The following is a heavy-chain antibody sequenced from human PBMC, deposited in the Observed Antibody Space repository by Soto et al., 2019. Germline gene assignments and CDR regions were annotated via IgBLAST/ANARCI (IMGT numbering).Heavy chain of an antibody. V-gene: IGHV3-33*01. J-gene: IGHJ4*02. CDR3: AFGNLSYYFDF. CDR2: IWYDGSDK. D-gene: IGHD3-16*01. Sequence: GWSLRLSCAASGFTFSGFGMHWVRQAPGKGLEWVAIIWYDGSDKYYADSVKGRFTISRDNSKNTLYLQMNSLRAEDTAVYHCAFGNLSYYFDFWGQGTPVTVSS. CDR1: GFTFSGFG.